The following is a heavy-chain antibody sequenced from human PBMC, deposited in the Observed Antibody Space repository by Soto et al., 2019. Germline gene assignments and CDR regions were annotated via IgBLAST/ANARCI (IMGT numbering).Heavy chain of an antibody. CDR3: ARHLGKEVRGVIPGPEFDY. J-gene: IGHJ4*02. D-gene: IGHD3-10*01. V-gene: IGHV5-51*01. CDR1: GYSFTSYW. CDR2: IYPGDSDT. Sequence: GESLKISCKGSGYSFTSYWIGWVRQMPGKGLEWMGIIYPGDSDTRYSPSFQGQVTISADKSISTAYLQWSSLKASDTAMYYCARHLGKEVRGVIPGPEFDYWGQGTLVTVSS.